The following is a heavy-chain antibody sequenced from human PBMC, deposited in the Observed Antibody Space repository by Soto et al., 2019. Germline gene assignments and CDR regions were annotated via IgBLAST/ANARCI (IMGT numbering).Heavy chain of an antibody. V-gene: IGHV4-34*01. J-gene: IGHJ3*02. CDR1: SGSFSVYY. Sequence: SETLSLTCAIYSGSFSVYYWNWFRQSQGKGLXWXGXXXHXGXTXYXXXXKSRVTISVDASNNQFSLKLSSVTAADTAVYFCARDSTRRGACDIWGQGTMLTVSS. CDR3: ARDSTRRGACDI. D-gene: IGHD2-2*01. CDR2: XXHXGXT.